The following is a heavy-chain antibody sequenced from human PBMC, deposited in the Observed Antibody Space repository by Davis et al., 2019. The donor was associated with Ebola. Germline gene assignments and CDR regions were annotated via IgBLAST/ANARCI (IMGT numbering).Heavy chain of an antibody. CDR1: GGSISSYY. V-gene: IGHV4-59*08. Sequence: GSLRLSCTVSGGSISSYYWSWIRQPPGKGLEWIGYIYYSGSTNYNPSLKSRVTISVDTSKNQFSLKLSSVTAADTAVYYCASYGMDVWGQGTTVTVSS. J-gene: IGHJ6*02. CDR2: IYYSGST. CDR3: ASYGMDV.